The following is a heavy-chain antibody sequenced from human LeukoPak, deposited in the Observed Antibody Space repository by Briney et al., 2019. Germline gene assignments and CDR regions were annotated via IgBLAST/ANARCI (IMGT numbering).Heavy chain of an antibody. CDR2: INTNSGGT. Sequence: ASVKVSCKASGYTSSGYYIHCVRQAPGQGLEWMGWINTNSGGTKYAQRFQGRVTMTRDTSISTAYMEVSRLRSDDTAVYFCARSRFLEWLYLLDYWGQGTLVTVSS. CDR3: ARSRFLEWLYLLDY. V-gene: IGHV1-2*02. D-gene: IGHD3-3*01. J-gene: IGHJ4*02. CDR1: GYTSSGYY.